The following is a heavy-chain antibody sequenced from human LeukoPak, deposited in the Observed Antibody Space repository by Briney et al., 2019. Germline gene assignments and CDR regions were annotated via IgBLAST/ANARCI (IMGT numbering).Heavy chain of an antibody. Sequence: PGGSLRLSCAASGFTFSSYSIHWVRQAPGKGLEWVAVISYDGSTKYYADSVKGRFTISRDNSKNTLYLQMNSLRAEDTALYYCAKEACAGDCHRDYFDYWGQGTPVTVSS. D-gene: IGHD2-21*02. CDR2: ISYDGSTK. V-gene: IGHV3-30*18. CDR3: AKEACAGDCHRDYFDY. CDR1: GFTFSSYS. J-gene: IGHJ4*02.